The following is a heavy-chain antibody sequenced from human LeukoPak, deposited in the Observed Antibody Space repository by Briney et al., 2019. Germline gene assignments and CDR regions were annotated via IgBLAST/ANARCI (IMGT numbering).Heavy chain of an antibody. CDR2: IYTSGST. CDR1: GGSISRGSYY. J-gene: IGHJ4*02. Sequence: PSQTLSLTCTVSGGSISRGSYYWSWIRQPAGKGLEWIGRIYTSGSTNYNPSLKSRVTISVDTSKNQFSLKLSSVTAADTAVYYCATAVRGVIGHWGQGTLVTVPS. V-gene: IGHV4-61*02. D-gene: IGHD3-10*01. CDR3: ATAVRGVIGH.